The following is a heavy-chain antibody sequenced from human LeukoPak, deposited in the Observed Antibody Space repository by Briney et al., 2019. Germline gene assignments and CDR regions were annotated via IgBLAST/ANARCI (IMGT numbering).Heavy chain of an antibody. CDR1: GYTFTTYG. CDR2: VSAYNGNT. D-gene: IGHD4-23*01. V-gene: IGHV1-18*01. J-gene: IGHJ4*02. CDR3: ARDWEGDYGGNSHLGY. Sequence: GASVKVSCKASGYTFTTYGISWVRQAPGQGLEWMGWVSAYNGNTYYTQKFRGRVTMTTDTSTSTAYMDLRSLTSDDTAVYYCARDWEGDYGGNSHLGYWGQGTLVTVSS.